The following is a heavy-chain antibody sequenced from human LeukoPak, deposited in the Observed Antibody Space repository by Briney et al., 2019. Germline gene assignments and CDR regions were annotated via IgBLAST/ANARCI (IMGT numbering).Heavy chain of an antibody. Sequence: GGSLRLSCAGSGFTFSSHWIGWVRQAPGKGLEWVAHINQDGSQKYYVDSVEGRFAISRDNAKNSLYLQMNSLRAEDTAVYYCARDLSSGSYYRDYWGQGTLVTVSS. V-gene: IGHV3-7*03. J-gene: IGHJ4*02. CDR3: ARDLSSGSYYRDY. CDR2: INQDGSQK. D-gene: IGHD1-26*01. CDR1: GFTFSSHW.